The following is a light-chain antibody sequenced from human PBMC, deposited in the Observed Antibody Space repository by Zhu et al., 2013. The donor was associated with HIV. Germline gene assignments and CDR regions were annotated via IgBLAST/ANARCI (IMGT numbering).Light chain of an antibody. CDR2: SVS. Sequence: EIVLTQSPGTLSLSPGERATLSCRASQSVRSTSLAWYQQKPGQSPRLLMYSVSARATNIPARFSGSGSGTDFTLTISYLQSEDFAIYYCQQYNNWLFTFGQGTRLE. J-gene: IGKJ5*01. CDR3: QQYNNWLFT. CDR1: QSVRST. V-gene: IGKV3-15*01.